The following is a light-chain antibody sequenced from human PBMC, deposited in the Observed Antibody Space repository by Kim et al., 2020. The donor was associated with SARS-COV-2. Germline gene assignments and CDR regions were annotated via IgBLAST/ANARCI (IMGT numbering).Light chain of an antibody. CDR3: QAWDSSTVV. Sequence: VSPGQTASITCSGETLGNKYASWYQQNPGQSPVLVIYQDDKRPSGIPERFSGSSSGNTATLTISGTQAMDEADYYCQAWDSSTVVFGGGTQLTVL. J-gene: IGLJ2*01. CDR2: QDD. V-gene: IGLV3-1*01. CDR1: TLGNKY.